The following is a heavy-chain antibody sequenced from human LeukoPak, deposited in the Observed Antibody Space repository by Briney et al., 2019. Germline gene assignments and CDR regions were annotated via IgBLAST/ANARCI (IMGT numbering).Heavy chain of an antibody. J-gene: IGHJ4*02. D-gene: IGHD6-19*01. CDR1: GFTFSSYA. Sequence: GGSLRLSCAASGFTFSSYAMSWVRQAPGKGLEWVSDISGSGGSTHYADSVKGRFTISRDNSKNTLSLQMNSLRAEDTAVYYCAKESDISGWYGVDYWGQGTLVTVSS. CDR2: ISGSGGST. V-gene: IGHV3-23*01. CDR3: AKESDISGWYGVDY.